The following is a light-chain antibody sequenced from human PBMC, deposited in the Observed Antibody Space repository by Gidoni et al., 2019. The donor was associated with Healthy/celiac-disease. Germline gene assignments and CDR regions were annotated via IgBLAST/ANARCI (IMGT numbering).Light chain of an antibody. CDR2: DAS. J-gene: IGKJ2*04. CDR3: QQRSNWPCS. CDR1: QSVSSY. Sequence: VLTPSPATLSLSPGERATLSCRASQSVSSYLAWYQQKPGQAPRLLIYDASNRATGIPARFSGSGSGTDFTLTISSLEPEDFAVYYCQQRSNWPCSFGQGTKLEIK. V-gene: IGKV3-11*01.